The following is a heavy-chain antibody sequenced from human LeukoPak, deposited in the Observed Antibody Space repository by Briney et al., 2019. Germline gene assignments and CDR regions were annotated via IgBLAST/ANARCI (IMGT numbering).Heavy chain of an antibody. V-gene: IGHV4-34*01. CDR2: INQSGGT. CDR1: DGSFSGYY. CDR3: TKPSHPTSG. D-gene: IGHD1-1*01. J-gene: IGHJ4*02. Sequence: PSETLSLTCAVFDGSFSGYYWSWIRQPPGKGLEWIGEINQSGGTNYNPSLKSRVTISIDTSKNQLSLKLTSVTAADTAVYYCTKPSHPTSGWGQGTLVTVSS.